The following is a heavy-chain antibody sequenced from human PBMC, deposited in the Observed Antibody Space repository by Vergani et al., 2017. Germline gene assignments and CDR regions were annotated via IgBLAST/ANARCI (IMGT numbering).Heavy chain of an antibody. Sequence: QVQLVQSGAEVKKPGASVKVSCKASGYTFTSYYMHWVRPAPGQGLEWMGIINPSGGSTSYAQKFQGRVTITRDTSTSTVYMELSSLRSEDTAVYYCARLGATTCAFDYWGQGTLVTVSS. CDR3: ARLGATTCAFDY. J-gene: IGHJ4*02. CDR2: INPSGGST. CDR1: GYTFTSYY. V-gene: IGHV1-46*01. D-gene: IGHD5-12*01.